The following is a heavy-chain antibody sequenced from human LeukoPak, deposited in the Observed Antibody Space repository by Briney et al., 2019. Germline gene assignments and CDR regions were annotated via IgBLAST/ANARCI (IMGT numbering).Heavy chain of an antibody. Sequence: GGFLRVSCAASGFTFTSYAMTWVRQAPRKGLEWVSTISGSGGSTDYADSVKGRFTISRDNSKNTVYLQMNSLRVEDTAVYYCAKQYDSGIYYNFPDYWGQGTLVTVSS. J-gene: IGHJ4*02. D-gene: IGHD3-10*01. CDR3: AKQYDSGIYYNFPDY. CDR2: ISGSGGST. V-gene: IGHV3-23*01. CDR1: GFTFTSYA.